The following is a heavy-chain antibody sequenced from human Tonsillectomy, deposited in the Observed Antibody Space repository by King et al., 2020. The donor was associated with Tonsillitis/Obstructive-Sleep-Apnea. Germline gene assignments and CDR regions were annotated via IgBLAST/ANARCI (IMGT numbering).Heavy chain of an antibody. CDR1: GGSISSGGYY. J-gene: IGHJ2*01. CDR2: IYYSGST. V-gene: IGHV4-31*03. CDR3: AGGAIVSSTRSYFFQL. Sequence: VQLQESGPGLVKPSQTLSLTCTVSGGSISSGGYYWSWIRQHPGKGLEWIGYIYYSGSTYYNPSLKSRVTISVDTSKNQFSLKLSSVTAADTAVYYCAGGAIVSSTRSYFFQLWGRGTLVTVSS. D-gene: IGHD2-2*01.